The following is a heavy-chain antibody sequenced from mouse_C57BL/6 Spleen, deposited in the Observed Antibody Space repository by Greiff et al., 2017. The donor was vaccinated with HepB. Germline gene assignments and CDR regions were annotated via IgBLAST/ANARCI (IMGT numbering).Heavy chain of an antibody. CDR3: PRNYYGSSYDWYFDV. CDR1: GYTFTSYW. D-gene: IGHD1-1*01. CDR2: IYPSDSET. Sequence: QVQLQQPGAELVRPGSSVKLSCKASGYTFTSYWMDWVKQRPGQGLEWIGNIYPSDSETHYNQKFKDKATLTVDKSSSTAYMQLSSLTSEDSAVYYCPRNYYGSSYDWYFDVWGTGTTVTVSS. J-gene: IGHJ1*03. V-gene: IGHV1-61*01.